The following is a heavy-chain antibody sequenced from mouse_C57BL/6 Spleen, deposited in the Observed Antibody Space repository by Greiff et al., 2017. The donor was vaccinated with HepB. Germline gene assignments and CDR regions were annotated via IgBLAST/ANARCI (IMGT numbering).Heavy chain of an antibody. CDR1: GFTFSSYA. J-gene: IGHJ3*01. V-gene: IGHV5-4*01. Sequence: VQLKESGGGLVKPGGSLKLSCAASGFTFSSYAMSWVRQTPEKRLEWVATISDGGSYTYYPDNVKGRFTISRDNAKNNLYLQMSHLKSEDTAMYYCAREGGTAWFAYWGQGTLVTVSA. CDR3: AREGGTAWFAY. D-gene: IGHD3-3*01. CDR2: ISDGGSYT.